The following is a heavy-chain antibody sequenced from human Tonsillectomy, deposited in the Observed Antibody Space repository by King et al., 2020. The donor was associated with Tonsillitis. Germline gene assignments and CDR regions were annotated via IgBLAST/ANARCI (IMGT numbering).Heavy chain of an antibody. CDR3: AKDRAAMITPTGSMDV. Sequence: VQLVESGGGLVQPVGSLRLSCTASTFTFSSYAMSCVRQAPGKGLEWVSGISGSGGSTFYADSVKGRFTISRDNSKNNLYVQMNSLRAEDTALYYCAKDRAAMITPTGSMDVWGQGTTVTVSS. CDR1: TFTFSSYA. J-gene: IGHJ6*02. V-gene: IGHV3-23*04. CDR2: ISGSGGST. D-gene: IGHD5-18*01.